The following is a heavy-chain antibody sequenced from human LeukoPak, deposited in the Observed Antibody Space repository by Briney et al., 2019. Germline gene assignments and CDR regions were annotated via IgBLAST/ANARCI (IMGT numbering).Heavy chain of an antibody. Sequence: GGSLRLSCAASGFSFSSNWMSWVRQAPAKGLERVANIKQDGSVNYYVDSVKGRFTISRDNAKISLYLQMNSLRAEDTAVYYCASVSGSGSYRYYYYYYMDVWGKGTTVTISS. V-gene: IGHV3-7*02. CDR2: IKQDGSVN. J-gene: IGHJ6*03. CDR3: ASVSGSGSYRYYYYYYMDV. D-gene: IGHD3-10*01. CDR1: GFSFSSNW.